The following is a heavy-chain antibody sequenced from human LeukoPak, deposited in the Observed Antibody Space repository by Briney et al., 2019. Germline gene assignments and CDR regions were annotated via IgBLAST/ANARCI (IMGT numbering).Heavy chain of an antibody. CDR1: GFAFNNYP. Sequence: GGSLRLSCAASGFAFNNYPMSWVRQAPGKGLEWVANIKQDGSEKNYVDSVKGRFTISRDNAKTSLYLQMNSLRVEDTAVYYCARSLWPEDYWGQGTLVTASS. D-gene: IGHD5-18*01. V-gene: IGHV3-7*01. J-gene: IGHJ4*02. CDR3: ARSLWPEDY. CDR2: IKQDGSEK.